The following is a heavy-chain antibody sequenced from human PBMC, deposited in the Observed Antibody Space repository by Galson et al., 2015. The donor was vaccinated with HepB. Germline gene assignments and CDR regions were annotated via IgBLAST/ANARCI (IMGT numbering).Heavy chain of an antibody. CDR3: TRQLFTGPCSGGNCYPVYYFYGMDV. J-gene: IGHJ6*02. V-gene: IGHV4-39*01. D-gene: IGHD2-15*01. CDR1: GGSISSSSHY. CDR2: IFYSGST. Sequence: LSLTCTVSGGSISSSSHYWGWIRQPPGKGLEWIGNIFYSGSTYYNPSLKSRVTISVDTSKNHFSLKLSSVTAADTAVYYCTRQLFTGPCSGGNCYPVYYFYGMDVWGQGTTVAVSS.